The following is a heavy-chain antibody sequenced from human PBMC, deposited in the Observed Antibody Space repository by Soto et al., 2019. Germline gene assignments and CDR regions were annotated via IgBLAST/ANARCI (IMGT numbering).Heavy chain of an antibody. D-gene: IGHD3-22*01. CDR2: IYYSGTT. J-gene: IGHJ4*02. CDR3: ARRYYYDSSGYYYYFDY. V-gene: IGHV4-31*03. CDR1: GGSTSSGGYY. Sequence: PSETLSLTCTVSGGSTSSGGYYWSWIRQHPGKALEWIGSIYYSGTTYYNPSLKSRVTTSVDTPKNQFSLKLSSVTAADTAVYFCARRYYYDSSGYYYYFDYWGQGILVTVSS.